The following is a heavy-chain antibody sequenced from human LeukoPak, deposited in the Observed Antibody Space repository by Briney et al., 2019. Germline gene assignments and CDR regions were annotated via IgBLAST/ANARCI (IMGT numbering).Heavy chain of an antibody. CDR2: IKFNSGGT. CDR3: ARGLSSGGD. D-gene: IGHD6-19*01. V-gene: IGHV1-2*02. CDR1: GYAFTGYY. J-gene: IGHJ4*02. Sequence: GSVKVSSKASGYAFTGYYMHWVRPAPGQGGEWMGWIKFNSGGTKYAQKFQGRVTMTRDTSISTAYMELSRLRSDDTAVYYCARGLSSGGDWGQGTLVTVSS.